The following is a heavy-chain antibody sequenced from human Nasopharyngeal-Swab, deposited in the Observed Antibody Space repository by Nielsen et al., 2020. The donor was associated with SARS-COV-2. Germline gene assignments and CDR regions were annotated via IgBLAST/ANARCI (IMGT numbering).Heavy chain of an antibody. CDR3: ARDSSSRGIYYYGMDV. CDR2: ISSSGSTI. CDR1: GFTFSDYY. V-gene: IGHV3-11*04. J-gene: IGHJ6*02. D-gene: IGHD6-6*01. Sequence: GESLKISCAASGFTFSDYYMSWIRQAPGKGLEWVSYISSSGSTIYYADSVKGRFTISRDNAKNSLYLQMNSLRAEDTAVYYCARDSSSRGIYYYGMDVWGQGTTVTVSS.